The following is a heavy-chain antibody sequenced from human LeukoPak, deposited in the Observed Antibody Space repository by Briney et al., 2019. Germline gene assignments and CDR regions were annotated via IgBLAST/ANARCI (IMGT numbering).Heavy chain of an antibody. D-gene: IGHD1-26*01. V-gene: IGHV3-23*01. CDR1: GFTFSSYA. J-gene: IGHJ3*02. CDR2: ISGSGGST. Sequence: GGSPRLSCAASGFTFSSYAMSWVRQAPGKGLEWVSAISGSGGSTYYADSVKGRFTISRDNSKNTLYLQMNSLRAEDTAVYYCAKDSYSGSYSDAFDIWGQGTMVTVSS. CDR3: AKDSYSGSYSDAFDI.